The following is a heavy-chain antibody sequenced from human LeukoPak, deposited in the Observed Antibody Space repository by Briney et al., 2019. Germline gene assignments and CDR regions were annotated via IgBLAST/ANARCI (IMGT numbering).Heavy chain of an antibody. Sequence: SVTLSCKASGGTFSSHVINCVRQGPGHGFVCIGQIIPILTITNHAQNFQGRVTITADKSTSTAYTEMSSLRSDDTAVYYCAILAGRSKEFDYGGQGTPVTVSS. CDR2: IIPILTIT. V-gene: IGHV1-69*10. CDR1: GGTFSSHV. CDR3: AILAGRSKEFDY. D-gene: IGHD3-10*01. J-gene: IGHJ4*02.